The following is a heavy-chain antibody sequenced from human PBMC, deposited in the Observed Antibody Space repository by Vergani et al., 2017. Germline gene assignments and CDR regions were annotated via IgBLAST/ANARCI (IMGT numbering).Heavy chain of an antibody. D-gene: IGHD3-22*01. CDR1: GFTFTSYH. Sequence: QVQLVQSGAEVKKPGASVRVSCKVSGFTFTSYHIHWVRQAPGQGLEWMGIINPSGGSTSYAQKFQGRVTMTRDTSTSTVYMELSSLRSEDTAVYYCTRGWYYDSIAYWAYWGQGTLVTVSS. CDR2: INPSGGST. V-gene: IGHV1-46*03. CDR3: TRGWYYDSIAYWAY. J-gene: IGHJ4*02.